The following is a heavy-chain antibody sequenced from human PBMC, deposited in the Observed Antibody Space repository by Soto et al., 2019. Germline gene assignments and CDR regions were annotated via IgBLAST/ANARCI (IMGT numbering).Heavy chain of an antibody. CDR2: ISGSGVST. CDR1: EFTFSSXA. CDR3: AKDRGVVVVVTTGGAFDL. D-gene: IGHD3-22*01. J-gene: IGHJ3*01. V-gene: IGHV3-23*01. Sequence: EVQLLESGGGLVHPGGSLRLSCEVSEFTFSSXAMSWVRQAPGKGLEWVSTISGSGVSTYYGDSVKGRFTISRDNSKNTLYLQMNSLRVEDTAMYYCAKDRGVVVVVTTGGAFDLWGQGTMVTVSS.